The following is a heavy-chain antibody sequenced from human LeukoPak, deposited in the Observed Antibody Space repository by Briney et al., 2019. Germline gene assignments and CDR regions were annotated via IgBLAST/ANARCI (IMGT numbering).Heavy chain of an antibody. CDR2: IFYSGDT. V-gene: IGHV4-39*01. D-gene: IGHD1-26*01. CDR3: ARHASGVFDH. CDR1: GVSISSSPYY. Sequence: PSETLSLTCTVSGVSISSSPYYWAWIRLPPGKGLELIGSIFYSGDTYDNPSLKSRVTMSVDTSKNQFSLELRSVTAAETALYYCARHASGVFDHWGQGTLVTVSS. J-gene: IGHJ4*02.